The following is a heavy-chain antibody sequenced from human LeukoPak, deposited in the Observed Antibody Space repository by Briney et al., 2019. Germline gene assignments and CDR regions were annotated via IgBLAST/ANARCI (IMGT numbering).Heavy chain of an antibody. CDR1: GFTFTIYA. CDR3: VRGYSYGWFDP. J-gene: IGHJ5*02. Sequence: PGGSLRLSCAASGFTFTIYAMSWVRQALGKGLGWVSTISGSGGSTHYADSVKGRVTISRDNSKNTLYLQMNSLRADDTAVYYCVRGYSYGWFDPWGQGTLVTVSS. CDR2: ISGSGGST. V-gene: IGHV3-23*01. D-gene: IGHD5-18*01.